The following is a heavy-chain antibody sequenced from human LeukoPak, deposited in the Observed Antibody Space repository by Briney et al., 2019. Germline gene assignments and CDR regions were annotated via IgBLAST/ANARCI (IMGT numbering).Heavy chain of an antibody. V-gene: IGHV3-23*01. Sequence: PGGALRLSCAPSRFTFSNYVMSWVRPAPRKGVEWVSSISGSGGTTYYADSVKGRFTISRDNSKNTLYLQMNSPRADDTAVYYCAKGGSNWRDFDYWGQGTLVTVSS. CDR1: RFTFSNYV. CDR3: AKGGSNWRDFDY. J-gene: IGHJ4*02. D-gene: IGHD6-13*01. CDR2: ISGSGGTT.